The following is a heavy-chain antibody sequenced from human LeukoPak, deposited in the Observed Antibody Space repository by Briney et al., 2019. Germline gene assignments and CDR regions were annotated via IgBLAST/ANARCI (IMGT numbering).Heavy chain of an antibody. J-gene: IGHJ4*02. Sequence: GGSLRLSCAASGFPFSNYWMHWVRQAPGKGLGWVSRIKSDGIYTNYADSVKGRFNISRDNANNTLYLQMNSLGAEDTAVYYCARSGQPWSFDYWGQGTLVTVSS. V-gene: IGHV3-74*01. CDR3: ARSGQPWSFDY. D-gene: IGHD5-18*01. CDR2: IKSDGIYT. CDR1: GFPFSNYW.